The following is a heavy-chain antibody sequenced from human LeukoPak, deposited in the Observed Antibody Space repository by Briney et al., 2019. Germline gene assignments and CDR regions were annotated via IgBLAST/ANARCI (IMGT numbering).Heavy chain of an antibody. D-gene: IGHD4/OR15-4a*01. CDR2: IYTSGNT. CDR1: GGSISSGSYY. J-gene: IGHJ5*02. V-gene: IGHV4-61*02. CDR3: ARDRAADGSNWFDP. Sequence: SETLSLTCTVSGGSISSGSYYWSWIRQPAGKGLEWIGRIYTSGNTNYNPSLKSRVTTSVDTSKNQFFLRLTSVTAADTAVYYCARDRAADGSNWFDPWGQGTLVTVSS.